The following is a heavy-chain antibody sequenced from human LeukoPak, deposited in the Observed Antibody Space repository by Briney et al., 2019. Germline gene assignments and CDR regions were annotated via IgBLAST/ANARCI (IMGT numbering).Heavy chain of an antibody. Sequence: GGSLRLSCATSGFSFYNAWMSWVRQAPGKGLEWVATISKDGGGKYYVDSVKGRLTISRDNAKNSLSLQLSSLRAEDTAVYYCARYTRAFDIWGQGTMVTVSS. V-gene: IGHV3-7*03. CDR2: ISKDGGGK. D-gene: IGHD1-26*01. CDR3: ARYTRAFDI. CDR1: GFSFYNAW. J-gene: IGHJ3*02.